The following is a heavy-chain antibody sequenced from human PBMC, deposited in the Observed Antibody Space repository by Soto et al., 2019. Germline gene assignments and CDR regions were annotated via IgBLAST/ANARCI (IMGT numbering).Heavy chain of an antibody. CDR3: AAAGAYYYDSSGYFVFDY. Sequence: EVQLLESGGGLVQPGGSLRLSCAASGFTFSSYAMSWVRQAPGKGLEWVSAISGSGGSTYYADSVKGRFTISRDNSKNTLYLQMNSLRAEDTAVYYCAAAGAYYYDSSGYFVFDYWGQGTLVTVSS. D-gene: IGHD3-22*01. CDR2: ISGSGGST. CDR1: GFTFSSYA. V-gene: IGHV3-23*01. J-gene: IGHJ4*02.